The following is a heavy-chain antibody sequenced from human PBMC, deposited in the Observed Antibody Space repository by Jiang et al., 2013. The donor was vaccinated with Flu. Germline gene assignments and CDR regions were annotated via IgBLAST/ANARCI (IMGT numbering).Heavy chain of an antibody. D-gene: IGHD3-10*01. Sequence: GAEVKKPGASVKVSCKASGYTFTSYGISWVRQAAGQGLEWMGWISGYNGNTNYAQKVQGRVTMTTDTSTSTAYMELRSLRSDDTAVYYCARELGAHYYGSGSYYALDYWGQGTLV. J-gene: IGHJ4*02. CDR3: ARELGAHYYGSGSYYALDY. CDR2: ISGYNGNT. CDR1: GYTFTSYG. V-gene: IGHV1-18*01.